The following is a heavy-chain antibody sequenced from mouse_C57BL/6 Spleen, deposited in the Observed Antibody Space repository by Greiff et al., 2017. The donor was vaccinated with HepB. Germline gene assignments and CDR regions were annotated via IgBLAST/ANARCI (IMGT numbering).Heavy chain of an antibody. D-gene: IGHD1-1*01. V-gene: IGHV10-1*01. CDR2: IRSKSNNYAT. J-gene: IGHJ1*03. CDR1: GFSFNTYA. CDR3: VRQGYHYGSSYGYFDV. Sequence: EVKLVESGGGLVQPKGSLKLSCAASGFSFNTYAMNWVRQAPGKGLEWVARIRSKSNNYATYYADSVKDRFTISRDDSESMLYLQMNNLKTEDTAMYYCVRQGYHYGSSYGYFDVWGTGTTVTVSS.